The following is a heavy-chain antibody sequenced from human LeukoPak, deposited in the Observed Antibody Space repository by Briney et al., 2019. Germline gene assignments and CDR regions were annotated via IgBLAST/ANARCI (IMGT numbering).Heavy chain of an antibody. Sequence: GGSLRLSCTASGFTFGDYAMSWVRQAPGKGLEWVAAISYDGSNKIYADSVKGRFTMSRDNSKNTLYVETNSLRAEDTAVYYCARGPIWGNYGWSYFDYWGQGTPVTVSS. V-gene: IGHV3-30-3*01. CDR2: ISYDGSNK. CDR3: ARGPIWGNYGWSYFDY. D-gene: IGHD3-10*01. J-gene: IGHJ4*02. CDR1: GFTFGDYA.